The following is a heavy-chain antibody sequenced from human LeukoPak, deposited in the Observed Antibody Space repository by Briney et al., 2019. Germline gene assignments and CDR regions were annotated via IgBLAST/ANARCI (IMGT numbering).Heavy chain of an antibody. D-gene: IGHD3-3*01. V-gene: IGHV3-74*01. Sequence: GGSLRLSCAASGFTFSSYWMHWVRQAPGKGLVWVSRINSDGSSTSYADSVKGRFTISRDNAKNTLYLQMNSLRAEDTAVYYCASKFWSDYYPYYYYMDVWGKGTTVTVSS. CDR2: INSDGSST. CDR1: GFTFSSYW. CDR3: ASKFWSDYYPYYYYMDV. J-gene: IGHJ6*03.